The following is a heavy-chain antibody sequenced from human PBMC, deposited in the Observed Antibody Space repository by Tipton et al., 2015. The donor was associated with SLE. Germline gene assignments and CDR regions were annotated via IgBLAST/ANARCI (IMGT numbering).Heavy chain of an antibody. CDR1: GFTYSGYA. CDR2: INYDGSKK. CDR3: AKRVGENEGPFDY. Sequence: SLRLSCAASGFTYSGYAMHWVRQAPGKGLEWVTFINYDGSKKYYADSVKGRFTISRDNSRNTLFLQMNSLRVEDTAVYFCAKRVGENEGPFDYWGQGTMVTVSS. J-gene: IGHJ4*02. D-gene: IGHD4-17*01. V-gene: IGHV3-30*02.